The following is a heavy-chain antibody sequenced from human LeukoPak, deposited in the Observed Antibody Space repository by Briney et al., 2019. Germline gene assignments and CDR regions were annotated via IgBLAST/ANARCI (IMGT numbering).Heavy chain of an antibody. V-gene: IGHV3-23*01. D-gene: IGHD6-13*01. CDR1: GFTVSSYA. CDR3: AKALGAAAGQSNGMDV. J-gene: IGHJ6*02. CDR2: ISGSGGST. Sequence: GGSLRLSWAASGFTVSSYAMSWVRQAPGKGLEWVSAISGSGGSTYNADSVKGRFTISRDNSKNTLYLQMNSLRAEDTAVYYCAKALGAAAGQSNGMDVWGQGTTVTVSS.